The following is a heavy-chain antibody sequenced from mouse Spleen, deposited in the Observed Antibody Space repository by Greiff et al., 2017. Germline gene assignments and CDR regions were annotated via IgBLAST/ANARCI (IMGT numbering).Heavy chain of an antibody. CDR3: ARVNPHWDAMDY. J-gene: IGHJ4*01. CDR1: GFTFSDYG. CDR2: ISSGSSTI. V-gene: IGHV5-17*01. Sequence: EVKLMESGGGLVKPGGSLKLSCAASGFTFSDYGMHWVRQAPEKGLEWVAYISSGSSTIYYADTVKGRFTISRDNAKNTLFLQMTSLRSEDTAMYYCARVNPHWDAMDYWGQGTSVTVSS.